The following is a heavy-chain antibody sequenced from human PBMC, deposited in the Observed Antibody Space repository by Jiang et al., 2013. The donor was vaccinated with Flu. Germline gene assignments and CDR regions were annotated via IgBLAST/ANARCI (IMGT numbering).Heavy chain of an antibody. CDR3: ATYGRHSTTEYFQY. CDR2: IYYSGTT. V-gene: IGHV4-31*03. J-gene: IGHJ1*01. D-gene: IGHD4-23*01. CDR1: GGSLTSGDYY. Sequence: GPGLVKPSQTLSLTCTVSGGSLTSGDYYWTWIRQPPGKGLEWIGYIYYSGTTYYNPSLKSRFTISVDTSKNQFSLKVNSVTAADTAVYYCATYGRHSTTEYFQYWGQGTLITVSS.